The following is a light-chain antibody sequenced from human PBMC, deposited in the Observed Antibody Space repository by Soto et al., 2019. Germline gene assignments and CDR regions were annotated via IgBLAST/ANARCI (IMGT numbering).Light chain of an antibody. Sequence: DIQMTQSPSSLSASVGDRVTITCRASQSISNSLNWYQQKPGKAPKLLIYAASSLQSGVPSRFSGSASGTDLTLTISSLQPEDFATYYCQQSYSTPTTFGQGTRLEIK. V-gene: IGKV1-39*01. J-gene: IGKJ5*01. CDR3: QQSYSTPTT. CDR1: QSISNS. CDR2: AAS.